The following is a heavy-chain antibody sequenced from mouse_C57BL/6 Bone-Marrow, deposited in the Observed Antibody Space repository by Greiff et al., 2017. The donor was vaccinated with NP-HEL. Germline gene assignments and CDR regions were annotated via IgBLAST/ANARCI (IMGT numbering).Heavy chain of an antibody. D-gene: IGHD2-2*01. CDR3: TTSYYGYDGGFAY. J-gene: IGHJ3*01. CDR1: GFNIKDDY. CDR2: IDPENGDT. V-gene: IGHV14-4*01. Sequence: EVQLQQSGAELVRPGASVKLSCTASGFNIKDDYMHWVKQRPEQGLEWIGWIDPENGDTEYASKFQGKATITADTSSNTAYLQLSSLTSEDTAVYYCTTSYYGYDGGFAYWGQGTLVTVSA.